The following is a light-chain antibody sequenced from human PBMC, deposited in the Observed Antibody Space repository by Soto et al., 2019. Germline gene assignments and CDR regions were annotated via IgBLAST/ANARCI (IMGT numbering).Light chain of an antibody. CDR2: GAS. CDR1: QSVNSR. J-gene: IGKJ5*01. CDR3: QQYVTSAIT. V-gene: IGKV3-20*01. Sequence: EIVLTQSPGALSLSPGERATLSCRASQSVNSRLAWYQQKPGQAPRLLISGASSRATGIPDRFSGSGSGTDLTLTISRLEPEDFALYYCQQYVTSAITFGQGTRLEI.